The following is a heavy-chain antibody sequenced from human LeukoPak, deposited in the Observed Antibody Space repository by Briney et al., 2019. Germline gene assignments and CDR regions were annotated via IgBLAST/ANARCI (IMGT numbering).Heavy chain of an antibody. Sequence: SETLSLTCTVSGGSISSYYWSCIRQPPGKGLVWIGYIYYSGSNNYHPPLKSRVTISVDTSKNQFSLKLSSVTAADTAVYYCARVSVVVPAAMLGDYYGMDVWGKGTTVTVSS. CDR3: ARVSVVVPAAMLGDYYGMDV. J-gene: IGHJ6*04. CDR2: IYYSGSN. V-gene: IGHV4-59*01. D-gene: IGHD2-2*01. CDR1: GGSISSYY.